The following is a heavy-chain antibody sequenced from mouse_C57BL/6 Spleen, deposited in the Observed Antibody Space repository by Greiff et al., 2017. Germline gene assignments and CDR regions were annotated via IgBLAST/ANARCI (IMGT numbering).Heavy chain of an antibody. Sequence: QVQLQQSGAELVRPGTSVKLSCKASGYTFTNYWIGWAKQRPGHGLEWIGDIYPGSGYTNYNEKFKGKATLTADKSSSTAYMQLSSLTSEDSAIYYCARSSDGGKDYARDYWGQGTSVTVSS. CDR1: GYTFTNYW. V-gene: IGHV1-63*01. D-gene: IGHD1-1*01. CDR2: IYPGSGYT. J-gene: IGHJ4*01. CDR3: ARSSDGGKDYARDY.